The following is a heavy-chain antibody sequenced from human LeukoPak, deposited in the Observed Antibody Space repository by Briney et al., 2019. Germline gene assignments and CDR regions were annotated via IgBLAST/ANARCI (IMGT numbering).Heavy chain of an antibody. J-gene: IGHJ2*01. Sequence: SETLSLTCTVSGGSISSYYWSWIRQPAGKGLEWIGRIYTSGSTNYNPSLKSRVTMSVDTSKNQFSLKLSSVTAADTALYYCAKDGHDYGDYGYFDLWGRGTLVTVSS. CDR1: GGSISSYY. V-gene: IGHV4-4*07. CDR3: AKDGHDYGDYGYFDL. CDR2: IYTSGST. D-gene: IGHD4-17*01.